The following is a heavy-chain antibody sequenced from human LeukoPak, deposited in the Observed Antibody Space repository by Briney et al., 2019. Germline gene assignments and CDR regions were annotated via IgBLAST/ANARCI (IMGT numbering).Heavy chain of an antibody. CDR1: GGSFSGYY. Sequence: PSETLSLTCAVYGGSFSGYYWSWIRQPPGKGLEWIGEINHSGSTNYNPSLKSRVTISVDTSKNRFSLKLSSVTAADTAVYYCARGRLRDYYGSGSYYRYFDYWGQGTLVTVSS. CDR2: INHSGST. D-gene: IGHD3-10*01. V-gene: IGHV4-34*01. CDR3: ARGRLRDYYGSGSYYRYFDY. J-gene: IGHJ4*02.